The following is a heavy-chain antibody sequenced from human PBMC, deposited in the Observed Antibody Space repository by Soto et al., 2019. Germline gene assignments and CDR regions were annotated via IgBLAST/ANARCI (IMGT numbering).Heavy chain of an antibody. J-gene: IGHJ4*02. CDR1: GYTFTSYG. V-gene: IGHV1-18*04. CDR3: ARYHDIIDSYYFDY. Sequence: EASVKVSCKASGYTFTSYGISWVRQAPGQGLEWMGWISAYNGNTNYAQKLQGRVTMTTDTSTSTAYMELRSLRSDDTAVYYCARYHDIIDSYYFDYWGQGTLVTVSS. CDR2: ISAYNGNT. D-gene: IGHD3-9*01.